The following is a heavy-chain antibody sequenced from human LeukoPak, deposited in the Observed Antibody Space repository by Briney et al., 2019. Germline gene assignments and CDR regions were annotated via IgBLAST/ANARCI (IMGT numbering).Heavy chain of an antibody. CDR3: ARVVPAATFDY. CDR1: GGSFSGYY. J-gene: IGHJ4*02. V-gene: IGHV4-34*01. Sequence: KPSETLSLTCAVYGGSFSGYYWSWIRQPPGKGLEWIGEINRSGSTNYNPSLKSRVTISVDTSKNQFSLKLSSVTAADTAVYYCARVVPAATFDYWGQGTLVTVSS. D-gene: IGHD2-2*01. CDR2: INRSGST.